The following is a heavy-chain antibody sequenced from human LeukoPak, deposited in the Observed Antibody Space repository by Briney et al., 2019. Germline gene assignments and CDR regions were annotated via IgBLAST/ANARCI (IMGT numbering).Heavy chain of an antibody. Sequence: PSETLSLTCAVYGGSFSGYYWSWIRQPPGKGLEWIGEINHSGSTNYNPSLKSRVTISVDTSKNQFSLKLSSVTAADTAVYYCAREAYCSSTSCYEGGNWFDPWGQGTLVTVSS. CDR2: INHSGST. CDR1: GGSFSGYY. J-gene: IGHJ5*02. D-gene: IGHD2-2*01. V-gene: IGHV4-34*01. CDR3: AREAYCSSTSCYEGGNWFDP.